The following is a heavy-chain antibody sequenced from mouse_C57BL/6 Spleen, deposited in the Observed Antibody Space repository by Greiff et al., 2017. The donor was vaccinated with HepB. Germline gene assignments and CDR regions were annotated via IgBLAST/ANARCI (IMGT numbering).Heavy chain of an antibody. V-gene: IGHV1-72*01. CDR1: GFTFTSYW. D-gene: IGHD2-3*01. Sequence: QVQLLQPGAELVKPGASVKLSCKASGFTFTSYWMHWVKQSPGRGLEWIGRIDPNSGGTKYNEKFKSKATLTVDKPSSTAYMQLSSLTSEDSAVYYCARSERLLPQFAYWGQGTLVTVSA. CDR2: IDPNSGGT. J-gene: IGHJ3*01. CDR3: ARSERLLPQFAY.